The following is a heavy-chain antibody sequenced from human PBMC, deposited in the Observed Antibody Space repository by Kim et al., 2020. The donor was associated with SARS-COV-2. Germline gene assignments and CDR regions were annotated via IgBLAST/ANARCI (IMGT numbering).Heavy chain of an antibody. CDR1: GYTFTSYA. CDR2: INAGNGNT. J-gene: IGHJ3*02. CDR3: ARDRLERRRDPLDAFDI. V-gene: IGHV1-3*01. D-gene: IGHD1-1*01. Sequence: ASVKVSCKASGYTFTSYAMHWVRQAPGQRLEWMGWINAGNGNTKYSQKFQGRVTITRDTSASTAYMELSSLRSEDTAVYYCARDRLERRRDPLDAFDIWGQGTMVTVSS.